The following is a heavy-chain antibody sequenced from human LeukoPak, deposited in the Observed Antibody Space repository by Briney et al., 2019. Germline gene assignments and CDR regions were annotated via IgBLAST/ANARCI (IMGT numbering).Heavy chain of an antibody. J-gene: IGHJ4*02. D-gene: IGHD2-2*01. CDR3: ARGGDIVVVPAARGRASEQYRFDY. V-gene: IGHV3-23*01. CDR2: ISGSGGST. CDR1: GFTFSSYA. Sequence: PGGSLRLSCAASGFTFSSYAMSWVRQAPGKGLEWVSAISGSGGSTYYADSVKGRFTISRDNSKNTLYLQMNSLRAEDTAVYYCARGGDIVVVPAARGRASEQYRFDYWGQGTLVTVSS.